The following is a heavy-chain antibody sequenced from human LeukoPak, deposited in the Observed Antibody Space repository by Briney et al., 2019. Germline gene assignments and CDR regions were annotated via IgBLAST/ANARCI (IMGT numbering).Heavy chain of an antibody. J-gene: IGHJ4*02. Sequence: SETLSLTCTVSGGSVSSGTSYWSWIRQPPGKGLEWIGTISYSGNTYYNPSLKSRVTISGDTSKNQFALKLSSVTAADTAVYYCARQPIVIVPAAPHYWGQGTLVTVSS. CDR3: ARQPIVIVPAAPHY. CDR1: GGSVSSGTSY. V-gene: IGHV4-39*01. D-gene: IGHD2-2*01. CDR2: ISYSGNT.